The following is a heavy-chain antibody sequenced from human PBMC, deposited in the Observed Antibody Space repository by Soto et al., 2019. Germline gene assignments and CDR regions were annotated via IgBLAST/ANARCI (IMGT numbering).Heavy chain of an antibody. V-gene: IGHV4-31*03. D-gene: IGHD6-13*01. Sequence: QVQLQESGPGLVKPSQTLSLTCTVSGGSISSGGYYWSWIRQHPGKGLEWIGYIYYSGSTYYNPSLKSRVTXXVXTXXNQFSLKLSSVTAADTAVYYCASWIAAADTYYFDYWGQGTLVTVSS. CDR1: GGSISSGGYY. CDR2: IYYSGST. J-gene: IGHJ4*02. CDR3: ASWIAAADTYYFDY.